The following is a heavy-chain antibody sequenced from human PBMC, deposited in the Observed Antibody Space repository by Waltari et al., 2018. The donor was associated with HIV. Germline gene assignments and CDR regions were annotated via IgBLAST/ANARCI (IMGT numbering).Heavy chain of an antibody. D-gene: IGHD3-16*01. CDR3: ARDWGSLRDDYYYYGMDV. V-gene: IGHV3-30*04. J-gene: IGHJ6*02. CDR1: GLTFRSYA. CDR2: ISNDGSNK. Sequence: QVQLVESGGGVVQPGRSLRLSCAASGLTFRSYAMHWFRQAPGKGLEWVAVISNDGSNKYYADSVKGRFTISRDNSKNTLYLQMNSLRAEDTAVYYCARDWGSLRDDYYYYGMDVWGQGTTVTVSS.